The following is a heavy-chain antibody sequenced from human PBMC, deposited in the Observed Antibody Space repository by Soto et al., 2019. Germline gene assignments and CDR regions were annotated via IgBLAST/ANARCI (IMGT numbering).Heavy chain of an antibody. CDR1: GFTFSSYS. V-gene: IGHV3-21*01. Sequence: GGSLRLSCAASGFTFSSYSMNWVRQAPGKGLEWVSSISSSSSYIYYADSVKGRFTISRDNAKNSLYLQMNSLRAEDTAVYYCARASRIPIFAVVIPYYYGMDVWGQGTTVTVSS. CDR2: ISSSSSYI. D-gene: IGHD3-3*01. J-gene: IGHJ6*02. CDR3: ARASRIPIFAVVIPYYYGMDV.